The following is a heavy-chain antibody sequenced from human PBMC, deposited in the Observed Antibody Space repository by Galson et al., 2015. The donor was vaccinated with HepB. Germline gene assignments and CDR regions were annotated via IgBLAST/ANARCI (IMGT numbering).Heavy chain of an antibody. J-gene: IGHJ2*01. Sequence: SVKVSCKASGYTFTSYAMNWVRQAPGQGLEWMGWINTNTGNPTYAQGFTGRFVFSLDTSVSTAYLQISSLKAEDTAVYYCARDFESVYSSGAANVHYWYFDLWGRGTLVTVSS. CDR1: GYTFTSYA. D-gene: IGHD6-19*01. CDR3: ARDFESVYSSGAANVHYWYFDL. V-gene: IGHV7-4-1*02. CDR2: INTNTGNP.